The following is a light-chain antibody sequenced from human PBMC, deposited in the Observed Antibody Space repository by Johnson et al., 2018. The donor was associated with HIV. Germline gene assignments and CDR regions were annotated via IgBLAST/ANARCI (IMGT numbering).Light chain of an antibody. CDR1: SSNIGNYA. J-gene: IGLJ1*01. CDR2: KNK. Sequence: QSVLTQPPSVSAAPGQKVTISCSGSSSNIGNYAVSWYQQLPGTAPKLLIFKNKKRPQGIPDRSSGPKSGTSGTLGITGLQTGYEAGHYCGTWYRSRSAYVFGTETKFTVL. CDR3: GTWYRSRSAYV. V-gene: IGLV1-51*02.